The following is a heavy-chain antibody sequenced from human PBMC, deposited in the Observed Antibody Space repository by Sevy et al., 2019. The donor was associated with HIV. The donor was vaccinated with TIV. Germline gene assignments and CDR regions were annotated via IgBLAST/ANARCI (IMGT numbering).Heavy chain of an antibody. CDR1: GFTFSDYY. J-gene: IGHJ6*02. CDR3: ARDRKVPSTYGIDV. Sequence: GGSLRLSCAASGFTFSDYYMSWIRQAPGKGLEWVSYISSSGSTIYYADSVKGRFTISRDNAKNSLYLQMNSLRAEDTAVYYCARDRKVPSTYGIDVWGQGTTVTVSS. V-gene: IGHV3-11*01. CDR2: ISSSGSTI. D-gene: IGHD2-2*01.